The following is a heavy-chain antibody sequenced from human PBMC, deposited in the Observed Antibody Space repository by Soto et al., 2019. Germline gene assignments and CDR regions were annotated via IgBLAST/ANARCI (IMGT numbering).Heavy chain of an antibody. V-gene: IGHV2-70*11. CDR2: IDWDDDK. J-gene: IGHJ4*01. Sequence: SGPTLVNPTQTLTLTCTLSGSSLSTSGVGVSWIRQPPGKALEWLARIDWDDDKYYNTSLKTRLTISKDTSKNQVVLTMTNMDPVDAATYYCARIPKYSNGWYYFDYWGHGTLVTVSS. CDR3: ARIPKYSNGWYYFDY. CDR1: GSSLSTSGVG. D-gene: IGHD6-19*01.